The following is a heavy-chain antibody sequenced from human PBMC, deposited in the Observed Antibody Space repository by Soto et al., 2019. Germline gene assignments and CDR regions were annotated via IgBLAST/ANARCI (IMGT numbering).Heavy chain of an antibody. CDR3: ARDGAEYDSLTGYYDYYSHGMDV. CDR2: ISTSGSAI. V-gene: IGHV3-21*01. J-gene: IGHJ6*02. Sequence: EVHLVESGGGLVKPGGSLRLSCAASGFAFRSFGMNWVRQVPGKGLEWVSSISTSGSAIYYTDSVKGRFTISRDNAKSSLHLQMNSLTAEDTAIYYCARDGAEYDSLTGYYDYYSHGMDVWGQGTTVTVSS. D-gene: IGHD3-9*01. CDR1: GFAFRSFG.